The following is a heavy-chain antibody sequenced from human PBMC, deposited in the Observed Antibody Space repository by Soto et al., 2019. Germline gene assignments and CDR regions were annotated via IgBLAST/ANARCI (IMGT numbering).Heavy chain of an antibody. Sequence: GGSLRLSCAASGFNFSSYAMHWVRQAPGKGLEWVAVISYDGSNKYYADSVKGRFTISRDNSKNTLYLQMNSLRAEDTAVYYCARAEWEPHQRHAFDIWGQGTMVTVSS. J-gene: IGHJ3*02. CDR3: ARAEWEPHQRHAFDI. CDR2: ISYDGSNK. V-gene: IGHV3-30-3*01. D-gene: IGHD1-26*01. CDR1: GFNFSSYA.